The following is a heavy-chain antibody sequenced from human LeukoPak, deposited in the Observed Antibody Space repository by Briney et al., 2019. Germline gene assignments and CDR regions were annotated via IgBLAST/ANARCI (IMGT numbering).Heavy chain of an antibody. V-gene: IGHV4-61*02. CDR1: GGSISSGSYY. D-gene: IGHD2-2*02. CDR2: IYTSGST. Sequence: SETLSLTCTVSGGSISSGSYYWSWIRQPAGKGLEWIGRIYTSGSTNYNPSLRRRVTISVDTSKNQFSLKLSSVTAADTAVYYCARDDCSSTSCYTWWGQGTLVTVSS. J-gene: IGHJ4*02. CDR3: ARDDCSSTSCYTW.